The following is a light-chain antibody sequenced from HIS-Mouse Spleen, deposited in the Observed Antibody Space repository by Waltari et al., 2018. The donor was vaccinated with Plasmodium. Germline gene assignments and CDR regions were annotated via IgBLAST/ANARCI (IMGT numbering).Light chain of an antibody. V-gene: IGLV3-10*01. CDR3: YATDSSGNHRV. J-gene: IGLJ3*02. CDR2: EDS. CDR1: ALPKKY. Sequence: SSELTQPPSVSVSPGQTARITCSGDALPKKYAYWYPQESGQAPVLVIYEDSKRPSGIPERFSGSSSGKMATLTISGAQVEDEADYYCYATDSSGNHRVFGGGTKLTVL.